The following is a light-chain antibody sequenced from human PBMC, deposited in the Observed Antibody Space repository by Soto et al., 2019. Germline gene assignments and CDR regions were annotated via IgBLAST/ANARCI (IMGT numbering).Light chain of an antibody. J-gene: IGLJ3*02. CDR1: SGDVGAYDR. CDR2: EVT. CDR3: ASYTRVDSWV. Sequence: QSVLTQPASVSGSPGQSISISCTGTSGDVGAYDRVSWYQHHPGKAPKLLIYEVTNRPSGVSTRFSGSKSANTASLTISGLQPEDEASYYCASYTRVDSWVFGGGTQLTVL. V-gene: IGLV2-14*01.